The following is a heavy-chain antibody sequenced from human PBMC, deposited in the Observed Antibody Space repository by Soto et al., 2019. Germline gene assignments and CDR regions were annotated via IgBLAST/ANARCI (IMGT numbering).Heavy chain of an antibody. CDR3: AKDVDYGGLYFDY. CDR2: ISGSGGST. Sequence: PGGSLRLSCAASGFTFSSYAMSWVRQAPGKGLEWVSAISGSGGSTYYADSVKGRFTISRDNSKNTLYLQMNSLRADDTAVYYCAKDVDYGGLYFDYWGQGTLVTVSS. V-gene: IGHV3-23*01. CDR1: GFTFSSYA. D-gene: IGHD4-17*01. J-gene: IGHJ4*02.